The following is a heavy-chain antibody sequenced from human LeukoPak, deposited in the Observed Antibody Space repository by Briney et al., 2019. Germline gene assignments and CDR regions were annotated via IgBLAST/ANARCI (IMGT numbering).Heavy chain of an antibody. V-gene: IGHV3-21*01. CDR2: ISSSSSYI. CDR1: GFTFSSYS. D-gene: IGHD3-9*01. J-gene: IGHJ5*02. CDR3: ARDGDLTGYYNWFDP. Sequence: GGSLRLSCAASGFTFSSYSMNWVRQAPGKGLEWVSSISSSSSYIYYADSVKGRFTISRDNAKNSLYLQMNSLRAEDTAVYYCARDGDLTGYYNWFDPWGQGTLVNVSS.